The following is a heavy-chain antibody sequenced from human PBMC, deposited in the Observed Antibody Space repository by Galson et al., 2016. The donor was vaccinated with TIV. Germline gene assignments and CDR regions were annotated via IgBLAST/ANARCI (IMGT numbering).Heavy chain of an antibody. CDR1: GFTFSTYW. V-gene: IGHV3-74*01. Sequence: LRLSCAASGFTFSTYWLHWVRQVPGKGVMWVSRIDNDGSQTDYADSVRGRFTVSRDNAKNALYLQMSSLRAEDTAVYYCARDQATLVARWFAPWGQGTLVTVSS. CDR3: ARDQATLVARWFAP. J-gene: IGHJ5*02. CDR2: IDNDGSQT.